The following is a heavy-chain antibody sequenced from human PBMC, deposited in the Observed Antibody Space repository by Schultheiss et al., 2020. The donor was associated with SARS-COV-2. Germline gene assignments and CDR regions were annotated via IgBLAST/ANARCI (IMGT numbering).Heavy chain of an antibody. Sequence: GGSLRLSCAASGFTFSSYAMSWVRQAPGKGLEWVSAISGSGGSTYYADSVKGRFTISRDNAKNSLYLQMNSLRAEDTAVYYCARDLGGTFDYWGQGTLVTVSS. CDR1: GFTFSSYA. CDR3: ARDLGGTFDY. V-gene: IGHV3-23*01. CDR2: ISGSGGST. J-gene: IGHJ4*02. D-gene: IGHD3-16*01.